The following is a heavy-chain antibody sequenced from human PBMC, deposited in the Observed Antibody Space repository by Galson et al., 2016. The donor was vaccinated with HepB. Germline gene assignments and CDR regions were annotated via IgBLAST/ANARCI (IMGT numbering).Heavy chain of an antibody. CDR3: AKSAGYYGSGYYYAMDV. CDR1: GGTFSFYV. Sequence: VKVSCKASGGTFSFYVISWVRQAPGQGLEWMGGIIPFLGTSNYAQRFQGGVTITADKSTSTAYMELSGLRSGDTAVYYCAKSAGYYGSGYYYAMDVWGQGTTVTVSS. CDR2: IIPFLGTS. J-gene: IGHJ6*02. V-gene: IGHV1-69*06. D-gene: IGHD3-10*01.